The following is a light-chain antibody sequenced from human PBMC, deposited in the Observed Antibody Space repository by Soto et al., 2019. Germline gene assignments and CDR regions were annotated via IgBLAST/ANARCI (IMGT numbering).Light chain of an antibody. Sequence: AIQLTQSPSSLSASVGDRVTITCRASQGISSALAWYQQKPGKAPKLLIYDASSLESGVPSRFXXXGSGXXXXXXXXXXXXXXFATYYCQQFNSYPHTFGGGTKVEIK. J-gene: IGKJ4*01. CDR3: QQFNSYPHT. V-gene: IGKV1-13*02. CDR2: DAS. CDR1: QGISSA.